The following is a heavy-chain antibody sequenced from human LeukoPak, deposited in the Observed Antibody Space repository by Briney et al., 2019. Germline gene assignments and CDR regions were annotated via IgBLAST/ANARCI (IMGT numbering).Heavy chain of an antibody. V-gene: IGHV3-48*03. CDR3: ARVLRYCSGGNCYSGGLGYMDV. Sequence: PGGSLRLSCAASGFTFSSYEMNWVRQAPGKGLEWVSYISSSGSTIYYADSVKGRFTISRDNAKNSLYLQMNSLRAEDTALYYCARVLRYCSGGNCYSGGLGYMDVWGKGTTVTISS. CDR2: ISSSGSTI. J-gene: IGHJ6*03. CDR1: GFTFSSYE. D-gene: IGHD2-15*01.